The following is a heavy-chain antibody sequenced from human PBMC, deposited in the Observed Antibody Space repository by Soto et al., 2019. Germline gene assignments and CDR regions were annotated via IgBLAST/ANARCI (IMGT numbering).Heavy chain of an antibody. CDR1: GFTVSSNY. J-gene: IGHJ6*02. CDR3: ARARSGMDV. Sequence: PGGSLRLSXAASGFTVSSNYMSWVRQAPGKGLECVSVIYSGGSTYYADSVKGRFTISRDNSKNTLYLQMNSLSAQDTAVYYCARARSGMDVWGQGTTVPVSS. CDR2: IYSGGST. V-gene: IGHV3-53*01.